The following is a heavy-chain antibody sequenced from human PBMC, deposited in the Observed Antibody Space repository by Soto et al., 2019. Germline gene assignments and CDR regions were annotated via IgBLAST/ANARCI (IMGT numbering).Heavy chain of an antibody. CDR1: GFRYRDHW. J-gene: IGHJ5*02. CDR2: IHPDLSDI. CDR3: VRGHGWFHP. V-gene: IGHV3-7*01. Sequence: EVQVVESGGGLVQPGESLRLSCAASGFRYRDHWMSWVRQAPGKGPEWVANIHPDLSDISYVDSVKGRFTISRDNAKNSVSLQMNSLRVEDTAIYYCVRGHGWFHPWGQAALVTVSS.